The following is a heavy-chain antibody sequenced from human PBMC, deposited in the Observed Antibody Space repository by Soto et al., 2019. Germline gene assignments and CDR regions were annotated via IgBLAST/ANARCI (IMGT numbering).Heavy chain of an antibody. Sequence: QVQLVQSGAEVKKPGSSVKVSCKASGGTFSSYAISWVRQAPGQGLEWMGGIIPIFGTANYAQKFQGRVTITADESTSTAYMELSSLRSEDTAVYYCVRHSSSAGRQYYYYGMDVWGQGTTVTVSS. CDR2: IIPIFGTA. V-gene: IGHV1-69*01. CDR1: GGTFSSYA. J-gene: IGHJ6*02. CDR3: VRHSSSAGRQYYYYGMDV. D-gene: IGHD6-6*01.